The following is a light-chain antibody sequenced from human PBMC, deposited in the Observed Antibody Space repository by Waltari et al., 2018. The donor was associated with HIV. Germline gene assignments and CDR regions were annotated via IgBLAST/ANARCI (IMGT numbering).Light chain of an antibody. CDR2: KDI. J-gene: IGLJ3*02. Sequence: SYDLTQTPSVPVSPGQTARINCSRGAPPQTYSSWYRQKAGQAPILLIYKDIERPSGIPERISGSGSGTGVTLTITDVQAEDEGDYFCQSTDHDGTWVFGGGTKLTVL. V-gene: IGLV3-25*03. CDR1: APPQTY. CDR3: QSTDHDGTWV.